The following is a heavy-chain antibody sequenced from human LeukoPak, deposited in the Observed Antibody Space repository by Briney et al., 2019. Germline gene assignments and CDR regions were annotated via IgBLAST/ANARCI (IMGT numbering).Heavy chain of an antibody. CDR3: ARDRLAVMDY. D-gene: IGHD3-9*01. J-gene: IGHJ4*02. V-gene: IGHV3-74*01. CDR2: INNDGSST. Sequence: QPGGSLRLSCAAFGFTFSTYWMHLVRQAPGKGLVWVSRINNDGSSTTYADSVKGRFTISRDNAKNTLSLQMNSLRAEDMAVYYCARDRLAVMDYWGQGTLVTVSS. CDR1: GFTFSTYW.